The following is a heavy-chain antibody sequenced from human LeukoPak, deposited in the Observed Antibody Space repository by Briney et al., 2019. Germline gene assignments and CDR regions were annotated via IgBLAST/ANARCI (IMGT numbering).Heavy chain of an antibody. CDR3: ARVRGIVVVPAAILGENCFDY. V-gene: IGHV4-30-2*01. CDR1: GGSISSGGYS. Sequence: PSQTLSLTCAVSGGSISSGGYSWSWIRQPPGKGLEWIGYIYHSGSTYYNPSLKSRVTISVDRSKNQFSLKLSSVTAADTAVYYCARVRGIVVVPAAILGENCFDYWGQGTLVTVSS. CDR2: IYHSGST. D-gene: IGHD2-2*01. J-gene: IGHJ4*02.